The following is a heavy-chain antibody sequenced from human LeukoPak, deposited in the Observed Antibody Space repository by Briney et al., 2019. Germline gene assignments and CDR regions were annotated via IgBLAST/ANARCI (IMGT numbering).Heavy chain of an antibody. CDR2: IYSGGST. Sequence: GGSLRLSCAASGFTVSSNYMSWVRQAPGKGLEWVSVIYSGGSTYYADSVKGRFTISRDNSKNTLYLQMNSLRAEDTAVYYCARDLSDCSSTSCHGGDYWGQGTLVTVSS. V-gene: IGHV3-66*01. CDR3: ARDLSDCSSTSCHGGDY. D-gene: IGHD2-2*01. J-gene: IGHJ4*02. CDR1: GFTVSSNY.